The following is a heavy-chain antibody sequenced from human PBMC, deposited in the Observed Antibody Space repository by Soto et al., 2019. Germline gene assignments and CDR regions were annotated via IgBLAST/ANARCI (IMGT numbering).Heavy chain of an antibody. CDR1: GFSFSSYG. Sequence: GGSLRLSCAVSGFSFSSYGIHWVRQAPGKGLEWLAIVWYDASNKYYADSVKGRFTISRDNSKNTAYLEISSLRAEDTAVYFCARDGSGWFPGDSWGHGTLVTVSS. CDR3: ARDGSGWFPGDS. D-gene: IGHD6-19*01. CDR2: VWYDASNK. J-gene: IGHJ5*01. V-gene: IGHV3-33*08.